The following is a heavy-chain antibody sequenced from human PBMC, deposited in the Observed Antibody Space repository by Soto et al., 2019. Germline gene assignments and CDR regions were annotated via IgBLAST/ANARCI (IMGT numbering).Heavy chain of an antibody. V-gene: IGHV1-69*08. J-gene: IGHJ6*02. CDR1: GGTFSSYT. CDR2: IIPILGIA. CDR3: AIEGAGTHGMDV. Sequence: QVQLVQSGAEVKKPGSSVKVSCKASGGTFSSYTISWVRQAPGQGLEWMGRIIPILGIANYAQKFQGRVTITADKSTSKAQMQLISLRSDDTALYYCAIEGAGTHGMDVWGQGTTVTVSS. D-gene: IGHD6-19*01.